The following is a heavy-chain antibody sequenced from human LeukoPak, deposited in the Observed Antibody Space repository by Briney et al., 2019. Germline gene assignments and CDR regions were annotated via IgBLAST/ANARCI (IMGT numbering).Heavy chain of an antibody. Sequence: GGSLRLSCVASRFTFSSYWMHWVRQAPGKGLVWVSRINSDGSTTIYADSVKGRFTMSRDNAKNTLYLQMNSLRAEDMAVYYCVRDIYIRRDSWYDVRSFDTWGQGTLVTVSS. CDR1: RFTFSSYW. CDR3: VRDIYIRRDSWYDVRSFDT. D-gene: IGHD3-3*01. V-gene: IGHV3-74*01. J-gene: IGHJ4*02. CDR2: INSDGSTT.